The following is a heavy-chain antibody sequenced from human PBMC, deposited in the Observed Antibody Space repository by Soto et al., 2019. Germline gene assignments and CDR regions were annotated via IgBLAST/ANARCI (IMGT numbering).Heavy chain of an antibody. CDR2: IYSGGST. V-gene: IGHV3-53*01. CDR1: GFTVSSNY. CDR3: ARDMGGYYGAGSQDYYYYYGMDV. J-gene: IGHJ6*02. Sequence: PGGSLRLSCAASGFTVSSNYMSWVRQAPGKGLEWVSVIYSGGSTYYADSVKGRFTISRDNSKNTLYLQMNSLTAEDTAVYYCARDMGGYYGAGSQDYYYYYGMDVWGQGTTVTVS. D-gene: IGHD3-10*01.